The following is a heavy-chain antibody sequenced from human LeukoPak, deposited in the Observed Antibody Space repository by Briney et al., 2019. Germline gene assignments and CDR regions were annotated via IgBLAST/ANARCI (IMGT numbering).Heavy chain of an antibody. CDR1: GFSVSDTY. D-gene: IGHD6-19*01. CDR3: ARRQWLGYYYGMDV. V-gene: IGHV3-23*01. Sequence: GGSLRLSCAASGFSVSDTYMTWVRQAPGKGLEWVSGITGSGGSTYYADSVKGRFTISRDNSKNTLYLQMNSLRAEDTAVYYCARRQWLGYYYGMDVWGQGTTVTVSS. CDR2: ITGSGGST. J-gene: IGHJ6*02.